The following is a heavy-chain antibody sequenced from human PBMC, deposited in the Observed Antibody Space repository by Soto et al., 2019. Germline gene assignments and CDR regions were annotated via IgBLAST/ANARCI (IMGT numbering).Heavy chain of an antibody. CDR1: GFTFSSYW. CDR3: ARDGVAPGLYFDH. D-gene: IGHD6-13*01. Sequence: PGVSLRLSCAASGFTFSSYWMSWVRQAPGKGLEWVANIKQDGSEKYYVDSVKGRFTISRDNAKNSVYLQMASLRAEDTAVYYCARDGVAPGLYFDHWGQGTPVTVSS. J-gene: IGHJ4*02. CDR2: IKQDGSEK. V-gene: IGHV3-7*03.